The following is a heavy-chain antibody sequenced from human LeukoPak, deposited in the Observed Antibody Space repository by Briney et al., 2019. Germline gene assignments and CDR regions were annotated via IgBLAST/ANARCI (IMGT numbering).Heavy chain of an antibody. D-gene: IGHD6-19*01. CDR3: ARDQGAPIAVAATFDY. Sequence: ASVKVYFKASCYTFTSYGISWVRQAPGQGLERMGWISAYNGNTNYAQKLQGRVTMTTDTSTSTAYMELRSLRCDDTAVYYCARDQGAPIAVAATFDYWGQGTLVAVSS. V-gene: IGHV1-18*04. J-gene: IGHJ4*02. CDR1: CYTFTSYG. CDR2: ISAYNGNT.